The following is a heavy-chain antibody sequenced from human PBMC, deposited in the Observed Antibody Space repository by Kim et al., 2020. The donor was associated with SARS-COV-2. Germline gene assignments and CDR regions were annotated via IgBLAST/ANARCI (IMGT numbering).Heavy chain of an antibody. V-gene: IGHV3-30-3*01. CDR3: ARGPVWGSGSYGDWFDP. Sequence: GGSLRLSCAASGFTFSSYAMHWVRQAPGKGLEWVAVISYDGSNKYYADSVKGRFTISRDNSKNTLYLQMNSLRAEDTAVYYCARGPVWGSGSYGDWFDPWGQGTLVTVSS. CDR2: ISYDGSNK. D-gene: IGHD3-10*01. CDR1: GFTFSSYA. J-gene: IGHJ5*02.